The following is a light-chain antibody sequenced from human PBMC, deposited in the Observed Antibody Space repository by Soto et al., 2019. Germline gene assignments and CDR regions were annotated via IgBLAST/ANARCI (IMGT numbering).Light chain of an antibody. CDR1: SSNLGTGYD. V-gene: IGLV1-40*01. CDR2: ADN. Sequence: QSTLTQPPSVSGAPGQTVSISCTGSSSNLGTGYDVHWYQQFPGRAPKLLIYADNKRPSGVPDRISGSKSGTSASLAMAGLQAEDEANYYCQSYDVSLSAWVFGGGIKLTVL. CDR3: QSYDVSLSAWV. J-gene: IGLJ3*02.